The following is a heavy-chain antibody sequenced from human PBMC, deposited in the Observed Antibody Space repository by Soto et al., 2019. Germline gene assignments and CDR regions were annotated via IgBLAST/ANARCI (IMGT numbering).Heavy chain of an antibody. CDR2: IIPILGIA. CDR3: ASSYYDSSGYYYSAFDY. Sequence: SVKVSCKASGGTFSSYTISWVRQAPGQGLEWMGRIIPILGIANYAQKFQGRVTITADKSTSTAYMELSSLRSEDTAVYYCASSYYDSSGYYYSAFDYWGQGTLVTVSS. D-gene: IGHD3-22*01. J-gene: IGHJ4*02. V-gene: IGHV1-69*02. CDR1: GGTFSSYT.